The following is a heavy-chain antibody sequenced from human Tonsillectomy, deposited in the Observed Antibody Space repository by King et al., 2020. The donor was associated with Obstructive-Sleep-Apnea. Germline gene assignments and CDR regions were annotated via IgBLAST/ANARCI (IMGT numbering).Heavy chain of an antibody. V-gene: IGHV4-4*02. CDR3: ARVSWRPFYYGMDV. CDR2: IYHSGSA. J-gene: IGHJ6*02. Sequence: VQLQESGPGLVKPSGTLSLTCAVSGGSIISSTWWGWGRQPPGKGLGWGGEIYHSGSANYNPSLKSRVTISVEKSKNPVSLKLVSVTAADTAIYFCARVSWRPFYYGMDVWGRGTTVTVSS. D-gene: IGHD5-12*01. CDR1: GGSIISSTW.